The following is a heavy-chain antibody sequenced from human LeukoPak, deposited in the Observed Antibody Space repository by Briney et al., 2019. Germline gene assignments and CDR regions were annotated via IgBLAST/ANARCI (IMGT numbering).Heavy chain of an antibody. CDR2: INPNSGGT. D-gene: IGHD3-22*01. V-gene: IGHV1-2*02. J-gene: IGHJ5*02. CDR1: GYTFTGYY. Sequence: ASVKVSCKASGYTFTGYYMHWVRRAPGQGLEWMGWINPNSGGTNYAQKFQGRVTMTRDTSISTAYMELSRLRSDDTAVYYCASIGTYDSSGYPFDPWGQGTLVTVSS. CDR3: ASIGTYDSSGYPFDP.